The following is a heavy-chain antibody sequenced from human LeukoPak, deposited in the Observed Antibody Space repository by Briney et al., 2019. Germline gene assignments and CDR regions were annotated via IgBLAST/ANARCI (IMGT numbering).Heavy chain of an antibody. V-gene: IGHV3-7*01. CDR2: IKKDGSEK. CDR3: AIDVATSINWFDP. J-gene: IGHJ5*02. CDR1: GFTFSSYW. D-gene: IGHD5-24*01. Sequence: GGSLRLSCAASGFTFSSYWMSWVRQAPGKGLEWVANIKKDGSEKYYVDSLKGRFTISRDNAKTSLYLQMNSLRAEDPAVYYLAIDVATSINWFDPWGQGSLVSVSS.